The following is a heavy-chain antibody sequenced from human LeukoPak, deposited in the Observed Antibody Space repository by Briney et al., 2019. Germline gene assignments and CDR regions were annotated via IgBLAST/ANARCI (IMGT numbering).Heavy chain of an antibody. CDR1: GFTFSSYA. Sequence: GGSLRLSCAASGFTFSSYAMHWVRQAPGKGLEWVADTSYDGSNKYYADSVKGRFTISRDNSKSMLYLQMNSLRPEDTAVYYCARPDHHNNGGYYFLYMDVWGKGTTVTVS. V-gene: IGHV3-30*01. CDR3: ARPDHHNNGGYYFLYMDV. J-gene: IGHJ6*03. CDR2: TSYDGSNK. D-gene: IGHD1-26*01.